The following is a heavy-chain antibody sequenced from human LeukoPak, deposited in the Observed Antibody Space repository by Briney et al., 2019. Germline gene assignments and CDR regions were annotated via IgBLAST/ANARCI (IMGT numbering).Heavy chain of an antibody. Sequence: GGSLRLSCAASGFDFSTYAINWVRQAPGKGLEWVSSISTMSNYIFYGDSVKGRFTISRDNAKNSVYLQMTSLRPEDTAVYYCSRDPSKLWFGEVPRFDPWGQGTLVTVSS. D-gene: IGHD3-10*01. CDR3: SRDPSKLWFGEVPRFDP. V-gene: IGHV3-21*01. CDR2: ISTMSNYI. CDR1: GFDFSTYA. J-gene: IGHJ5*02.